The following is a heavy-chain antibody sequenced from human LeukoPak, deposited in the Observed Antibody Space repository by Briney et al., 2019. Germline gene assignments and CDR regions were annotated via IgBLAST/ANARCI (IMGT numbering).Heavy chain of an antibody. J-gene: IGHJ4*02. V-gene: IGHV4-59*01. Sequence: SETLSLTCSVSAGSISDYYWSWIRQPPGKGLERIGYIYYSGNTDYNPSLKSRVTISVDTSKNQFSLKLSSVTAADTAVYYCARLYDFWSGYYFDYWGQGTLVTVSS. CDR2: IYYSGNT. D-gene: IGHD3-3*01. CDR1: AGSISDYY. CDR3: ARLYDFWSGYYFDY.